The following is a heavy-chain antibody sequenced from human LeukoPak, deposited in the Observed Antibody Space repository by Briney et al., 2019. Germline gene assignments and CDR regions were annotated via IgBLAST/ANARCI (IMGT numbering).Heavy chain of an antibody. D-gene: IGHD1-26*01. J-gene: IGHJ4*02. V-gene: IGHV3-33*05. Sequence: PGGSLRLSCAASGFPFSSYGMHWVRQAPGKGLEWVARLVYDERSDYANSVKGRFSISRDNSKNTLFLDMSDLRVEDTAVYYCASSGSYRFDYWGQGTLVTVSS. CDR1: GFPFSSYG. CDR2: LVYDERS. CDR3: ASSGSYRFDY.